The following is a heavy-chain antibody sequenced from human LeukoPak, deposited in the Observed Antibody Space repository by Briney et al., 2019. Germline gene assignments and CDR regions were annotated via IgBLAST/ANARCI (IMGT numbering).Heavy chain of an antibody. J-gene: IGHJ5*02. CDR1: GFTFSSYG. D-gene: IGHD3-3*01. Sequence: PGGSLRLSCAASGFTFSSYGMHWVRQAPGKGLEWVAVISYDGSNKYYADSVKGRFTISRDNSKNTLYLQMNSLRAEDTAVYYCATGRFLEGFDPWGQGTLVTVSS. V-gene: IGHV3-30*03. CDR2: ISYDGSNK. CDR3: ATGRFLEGFDP.